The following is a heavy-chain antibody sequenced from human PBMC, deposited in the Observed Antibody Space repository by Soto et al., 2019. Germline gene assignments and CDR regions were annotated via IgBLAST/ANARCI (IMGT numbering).Heavy chain of an antibody. CDR1: GSSITSDNNY. CDR3: ARSDSSCWAAPFGY. D-gene: IGHD6-19*01. V-gene: IGHV4-39*01. J-gene: IGHJ4*02. CDR2: YSYAGNN. Sequence: PAETLSLTCTVSGSSITSDNNYWVWNRQPPGKGLQWIGSYSYAGNNYFNPSLRSRVTISFDTSKNQFSLRLTSVIASDAAVYYCARSDSSCWAAPFGYWGQGTLVTVSS.